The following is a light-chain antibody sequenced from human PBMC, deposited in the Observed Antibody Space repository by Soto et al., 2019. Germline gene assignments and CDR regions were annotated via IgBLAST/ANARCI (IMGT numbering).Light chain of an antibody. CDR1: QSVSSSY. J-gene: IGKJ1*01. CDR2: GAS. CDR3: QQGTDWPPGT. Sequence: IVFTQSPGTLSLSPGERATLSCRASQSVSSSYLAWYQQKPGQAPRLLIYGASSRATGIPDRFSGSGSGTDFTLTISRLEPEDFAVYYCQQGTDWPPGTFGQGTKVDIK. V-gene: IGKV3D-20*02.